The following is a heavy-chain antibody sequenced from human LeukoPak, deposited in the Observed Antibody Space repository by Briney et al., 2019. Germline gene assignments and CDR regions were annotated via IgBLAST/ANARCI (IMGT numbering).Heavy chain of an antibody. CDR3: ARATIREDIVVVPAAIDY. CDR1: GGSISSGDYY. Sequence: PSETLSLTCTVSGGSISSGDYYWSWIRQPPGKGLEWIGYIYYSGSTYYNPSLKSRVTISVDTSKNQFSPKLSSVTAADTAVYYCARATIREDIVVVPAAIDYWGQGTLVTVSS. J-gene: IGHJ4*02. V-gene: IGHV4-30-4*01. CDR2: IYYSGST. D-gene: IGHD2-2*01.